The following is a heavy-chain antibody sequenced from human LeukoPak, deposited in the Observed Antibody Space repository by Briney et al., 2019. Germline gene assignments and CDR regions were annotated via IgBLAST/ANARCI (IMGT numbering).Heavy chain of an antibody. Sequence: PGGSLRLSCAASGFTFSRYHMNWVRQAPGKGLEWVSYISIISTTIYYADSVQGRFTISRDNSKRTLYLQMNSLRADDTAVYYCAKDGSWSCTDWGQGTLVTVSS. D-gene: IGHD2-8*02. CDR2: ISIISTTI. CDR1: GFTFSRYH. J-gene: IGHJ4*02. V-gene: IGHV3-48*01. CDR3: AKDGSWSCTD.